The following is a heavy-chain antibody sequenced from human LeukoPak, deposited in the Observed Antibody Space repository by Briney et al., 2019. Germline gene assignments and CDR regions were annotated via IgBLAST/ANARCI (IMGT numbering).Heavy chain of an antibody. J-gene: IGHJ3*02. CDR2: IIPIFGTA. D-gene: IGHD3-22*01. CDR1: GGTFSSYA. V-gene: IGHV1-69*01. Sequence: ASVKVSCKASGGTFSSYAISWVRQAPGQGLEWMGGIIPIFGTANYAQKFQGRVTITADESTSTAYMELSSLRSEDTAVYYCARDQNPWDSSGYCLGPDAFDIWGQGTMVTVSS. CDR3: ARDQNPWDSSGYCLGPDAFDI.